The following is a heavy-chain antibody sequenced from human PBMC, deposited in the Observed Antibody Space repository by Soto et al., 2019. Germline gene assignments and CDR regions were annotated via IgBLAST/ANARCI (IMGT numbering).Heavy chain of an antibody. CDR3: ARVLTAADYYYYGMDV. CDR2: IYHSGST. D-gene: IGHD2-15*01. Sequence: PSETLSLTCAVSGGSISSGGYSWSWIRQPPGKGLEWIGYIYHSGSTYYNPSLKSRVTISVDKSKNQFSLKLSSVTAADTAVYYCARVLTAADYYYYGMDVWGQGTTVTVSS. CDR1: GGSISSGGYS. J-gene: IGHJ6*02. V-gene: IGHV4-30-2*01.